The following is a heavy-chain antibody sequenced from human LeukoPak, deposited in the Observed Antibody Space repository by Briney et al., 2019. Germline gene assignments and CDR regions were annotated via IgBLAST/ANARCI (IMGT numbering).Heavy chain of an antibody. V-gene: IGHV4-4*07. CDR2: IYTSGST. J-gene: IGHJ3*02. D-gene: IGHD3-9*01. Sequence: SEALSLTCTVSGGSISSYYWSWIRQPAGKGLEWIGRIYTSGSTNYNPSLKSRVTMSVDTSKNQFSLKLSSVTAADTAVYYCARGTLDDILTGHDSNAFDIWGQGTMVTVSS. CDR1: GGSISSYY. CDR3: ARGTLDDILTGHDSNAFDI.